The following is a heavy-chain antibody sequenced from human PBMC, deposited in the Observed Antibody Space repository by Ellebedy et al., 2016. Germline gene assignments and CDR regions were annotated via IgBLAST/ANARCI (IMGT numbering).Heavy chain of an antibody. Sequence: ASVKVSXXASGYTFTSYGISWVRQAPGQGLEWMGWISAYNGNTNYAQKLQGRVTMTTDTSTSTAYMELRSLRSDDTAVYYCARDESLLWFDPWGQGTLVTVSS. V-gene: IGHV1-18*01. CDR1: GYTFTSYG. CDR2: ISAYNGNT. CDR3: ARDESLLWFDP. J-gene: IGHJ5*02.